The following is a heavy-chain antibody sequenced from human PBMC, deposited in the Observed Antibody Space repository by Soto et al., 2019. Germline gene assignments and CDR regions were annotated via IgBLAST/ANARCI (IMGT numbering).Heavy chain of an antibody. CDR1: GFTFSSYA. CDR3: GNAGSTSGLL. J-gene: IGHJ4*02. D-gene: IGHD6-25*01. CDR2: IDSDAGKT. Sequence: VQLLESGGGLIQPGGSLRLSCVASGFTFSSYAMNWVRQGPGTGLEWVAVIDSDAGKTYYADAVKGRFSISRDNSKNTLFRQMNSLRVEDTATYYCGNAGSTSGLLWGQGTLVTV. V-gene: IGHV3-23*01.